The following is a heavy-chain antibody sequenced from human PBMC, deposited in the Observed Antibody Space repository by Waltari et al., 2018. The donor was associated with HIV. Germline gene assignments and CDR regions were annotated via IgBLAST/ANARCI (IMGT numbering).Heavy chain of an antibody. CDR2: IYQTEST. Sequence: QVQLQESGPGLVKPSETLSLTCGVSGYSIKSGSYWGWIRQPPGKGLEWIGTIYQTESTYYNPALRSRVTGSVDMSLNHLSLRLSSVTAADTAVYYCARITGSGSPPPFDPWGQGTLVIVSS. V-gene: IGHV4-38-2*01. J-gene: IGHJ5*02. CDR1: GYSIKSGSY. D-gene: IGHD3-10*01. CDR3: ARITGSGSPPPFDP.